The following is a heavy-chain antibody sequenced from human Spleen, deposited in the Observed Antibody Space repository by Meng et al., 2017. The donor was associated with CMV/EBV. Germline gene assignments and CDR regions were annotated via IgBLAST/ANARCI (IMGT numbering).Heavy chain of an antibody. D-gene: IGHD1-7*01. Sequence: SCKASGGPFSSYAISWVRQAPGQGLEWMGGIIPIFGTANYAQKFQGRVTITTDESTSTAYMELSSLRSEDTAVYYCARVVVWNYKYDSWGQGTLVTVSS. CDR2: IIPIFGTA. CDR3: ARVVVWNYKYDS. CDR1: GGPFSSYA. J-gene: IGHJ5*01. V-gene: IGHV1-69*05.